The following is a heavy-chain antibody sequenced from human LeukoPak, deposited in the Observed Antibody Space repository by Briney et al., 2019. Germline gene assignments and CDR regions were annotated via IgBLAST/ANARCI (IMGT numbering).Heavy chain of an antibody. J-gene: IGHJ4*02. Sequence: SETLSLTCGVSGGSVTSTNWWTWVRQPPGKGLEWIGEVRLDGKTHYNPSLQSRLTILVSLSENHISLRLTSVTAAGTAVYYCAREGGFFRPLDYSGQGTLVTVSS. CDR3: AREGGFFRPLDY. CDR1: GGSVTSTNW. V-gene: IGHV4-4*02. CDR2: VRLDGKT. D-gene: IGHD3-3*01.